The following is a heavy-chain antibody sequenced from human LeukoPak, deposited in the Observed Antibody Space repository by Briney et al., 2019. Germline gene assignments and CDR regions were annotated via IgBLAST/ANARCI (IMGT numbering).Heavy chain of an antibody. D-gene: IGHD1-26*01. V-gene: IGHV3-23*01. CDR3: AKDRGSYGMDV. Sequence: PGGSLRLSCAASGFTFSSYWMSWVRQAPGKGLEWVSTIGGSGGSAYYADSVKGRFTISRDNSKNTLFLQMNSLRAEDTAVYYCAKDRGSYGMDVWGKGTTVTVSS. J-gene: IGHJ6*04. CDR2: IGGSGGSA. CDR1: GFTFSSYW.